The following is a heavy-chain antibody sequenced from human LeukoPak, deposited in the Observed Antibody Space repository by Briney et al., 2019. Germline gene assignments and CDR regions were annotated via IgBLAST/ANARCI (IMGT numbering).Heavy chain of an antibody. CDR2: IYYSGST. D-gene: IGHD6-13*01. CDR1: AGSISRGGYY. V-gene: IGHV4-31*03. CDR3: ARGYLIAAEGNDAFDI. J-gene: IGHJ3*02. Sequence: SETLSLTCTVSAGSISRGGYYWSWIRQHPGKGLEWIGYIYYSGSTYYNPSLKSRVTISVDTSKNQFSLKLSSVTAADTAVYYCARGYLIAAEGNDAFDIWGQGTMVTVSS.